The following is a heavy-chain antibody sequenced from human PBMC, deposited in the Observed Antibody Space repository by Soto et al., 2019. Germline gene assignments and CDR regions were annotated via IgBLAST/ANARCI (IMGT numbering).Heavy chain of an antibody. CDR1: GGSISSSSYY. Sequence: SETLSLTCTVSGGSISSSSYYWGWIRQPPGKGLEWIGSIYYSGSTYYNPSLKSRVTISVDTSKNQFSLKLSSVTAADTAVYYCARLGVWCGGDCYKPHSSLNWFDPWGQGTLVTVSS. D-gene: IGHD2-21*02. V-gene: IGHV4-39*01. CDR3: ARLGVWCGGDCYKPHSSLNWFDP. CDR2: IYYSGST. J-gene: IGHJ5*02.